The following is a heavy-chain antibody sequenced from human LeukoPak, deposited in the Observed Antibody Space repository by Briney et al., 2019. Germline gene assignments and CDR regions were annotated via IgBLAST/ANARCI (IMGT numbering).Heavy chain of an antibody. CDR1: GFTFSSYW. CDR3: ARTFPGYSSGCPDY. Sequence: GGSLRLSCAASGFTFSSYWMHWARQAPGKGLVWVSRINSDGSSTSYADSVKGRFTISRDNAKKTLYLQMNSLRAEDTAVYYCARTFPGYSSGCPDYWGQGTLVTVSS. CDR2: INSDGSST. J-gene: IGHJ4*02. V-gene: IGHV3-74*01. D-gene: IGHD6-19*01.